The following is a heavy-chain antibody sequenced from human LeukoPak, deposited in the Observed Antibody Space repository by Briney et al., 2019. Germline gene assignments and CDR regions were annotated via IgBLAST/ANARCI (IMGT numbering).Heavy chain of an antibody. CDR2: ISSSGSTI. Sequence: GGSLRLSCAASGFTFSDYYMSWIRQAPGKGLEWVSYISSSGSTIYYADSVKGRFTISRDNAKNSLYLQMNSLRAEDTAVYYCARDDGGIVVVPAAIPTYYYYMDVWGKGTTVTVSS. V-gene: IGHV3-11*04. CDR3: ARDDGGIVVVPAAIPTYYYYMDV. CDR1: GFTFSDYY. J-gene: IGHJ6*03. D-gene: IGHD2-2*01.